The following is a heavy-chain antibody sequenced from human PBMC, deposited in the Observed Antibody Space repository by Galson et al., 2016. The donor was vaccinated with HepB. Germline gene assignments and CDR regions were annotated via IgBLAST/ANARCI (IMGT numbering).Heavy chain of an antibody. Sequence: SLRLSCAASGFTVSGSAMHWVRQASGKGLEWVGRIRSKANSYATAYAASVKGRITISRDAPKNTAYRQMNSPKTEDTAVYYCTRPLSRVAACFDPWGQGTLVTVSS. CDR2: IRSKANSYAT. V-gene: IGHV3-73*01. J-gene: IGHJ5*02. CDR1: GFTVSGSA. CDR3: TRPLSRVAACFDP. D-gene: IGHD1-26*01.